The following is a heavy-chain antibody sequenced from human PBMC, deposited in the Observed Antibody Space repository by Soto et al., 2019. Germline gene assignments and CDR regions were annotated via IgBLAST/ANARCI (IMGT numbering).Heavy chain of an antibody. V-gene: IGHV1-69*01. CDR1: GDTSTTYV. D-gene: IGHD2-21*01. J-gene: IGHJ4*02. CDR2: INPMSRTA. CDR3: VRGTYCGASCYFAREY. Sequence: VQLVQSGSEVKKPGSSVKVSCKASGDTSTTYVVSWVRQAPGNGLEWMGGINPMSRTAKYAAKYRGRVTITADAATKTVYLDLTTLRFEDTDVYFCVRGTYCGASCYFAREYWGQGTLVAVSS.